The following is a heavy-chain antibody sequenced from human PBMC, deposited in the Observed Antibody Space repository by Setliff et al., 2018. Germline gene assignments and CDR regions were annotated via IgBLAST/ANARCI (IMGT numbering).Heavy chain of an antibody. CDR2: ISSSGSTI. Sequence: PGGSLRLSCAASGFTFSSYEMNWVRQTPGKGLEWVSYISSSGSTIYYADSVKGRFTISRDNAKNSLYLQMNSLRAEDTAVYYCARRYSSGWAYYYYYYMDVWGKGTTVTVSS. J-gene: IGHJ6*03. CDR3: ARRYSSGWAYYYYYYMDV. D-gene: IGHD6-19*01. V-gene: IGHV3-48*03. CDR1: GFTFSSYE.